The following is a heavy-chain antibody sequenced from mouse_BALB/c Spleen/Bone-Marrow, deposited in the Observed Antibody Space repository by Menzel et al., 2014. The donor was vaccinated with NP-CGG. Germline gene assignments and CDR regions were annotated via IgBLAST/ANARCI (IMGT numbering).Heavy chain of an antibody. CDR2: IYPGDGDT. CDR1: GYTFTSYW. CDR3: ARNYYYGSSWSAMDH. J-gene: IGHJ4*01. D-gene: IGHD1-1*01. Sequence: VKLMESGAELARPGASVKLSCKASGYTFTSYWMQWVKQRPGQGLEWIGAIYPGDGDTRNTQKFKGKATLTADKSSSTTYMQLSSLASEDSAVYYCARNYYYGSSWSAMDHWGQGTSVTVSS. V-gene: IGHV1-87*01.